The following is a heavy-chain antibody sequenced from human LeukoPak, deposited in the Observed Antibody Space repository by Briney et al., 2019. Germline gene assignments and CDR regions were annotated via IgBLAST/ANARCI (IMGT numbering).Heavy chain of an antibody. CDR1: GFTFSDYW. CDR2: IKQGGSET. J-gene: IGHJ4*02. D-gene: IGHD3-3*01. CDR3: ARDFWGAYRVDFFDF. Sequence: PGGSLRLSCAASGFTFSDYWMSWVRRAPGKGLEWVANIKQGGSETYYVESVRGRFTISRDNAKKPQYLQMNSLRGDDTAVYYCARDFWGAYRVDFFDFWGQGTLVTVSS. V-gene: IGHV3-7*01.